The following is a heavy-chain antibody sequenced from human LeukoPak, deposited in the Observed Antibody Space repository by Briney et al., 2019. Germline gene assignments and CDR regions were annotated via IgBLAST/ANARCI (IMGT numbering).Heavy chain of an antibody. J-gene: IGHJ1*01. D-gene: IGHD6-6*01. CDR2: IRYDGSNK. Sequence: GGSLRLSCAASGFTFSSYSMNWVRQAPGKGLEWVAFIRYDGSNKYYADSVKGRFTISRDNSKNTLYLQMNSLRAEDTAVYYCAKGAGIAARPIKYFQHWGQGTLVTVSS. CDR1: GFTFSSYS. CDR3: AKGAGIAARPIKYFQH. V-gene: IGHV3-30*02.